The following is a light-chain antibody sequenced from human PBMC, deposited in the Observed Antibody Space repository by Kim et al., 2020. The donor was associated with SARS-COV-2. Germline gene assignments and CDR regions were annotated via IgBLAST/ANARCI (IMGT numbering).Light chain of an antibody. CDR3: QQSYSAPWT. CDR1: QRIGTH. Sequence: DIQMTQSPSSLSASLGDRVTITCRASQRIGTHLNWFQQKPGKAPNLLIYTTANLQSGVPSRFSGSGSGTDFTLTISSLQPEDFATYYCQQSYSAPWTFGQGTKVDIK. CDR2: TTA. V-gene: IGKV1-39*01. J-gene: IGKJ1*01.